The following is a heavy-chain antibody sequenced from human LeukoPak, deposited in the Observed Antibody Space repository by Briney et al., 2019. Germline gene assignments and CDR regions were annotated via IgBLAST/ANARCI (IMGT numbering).Heavy chain of an antibody. V-gene: IGHV3-73*01. Sequence: PGGSLKLSCTASGFTFSGSTIQWVRQAPGKGLEWIGRIRARANNFSTAYGTSVKCRFIISRDDSKSTAHLQMKNFKSDDSAVYFCPRPLVPSGVSDDLWGEGTLVTVS. D-gene: IGHD2-15*01. J-gene: IGHJ5*02. CDR2: IRARANNFST. CDR1: GFTFSGST. CDR3: PRPLVPSGVSDDL.